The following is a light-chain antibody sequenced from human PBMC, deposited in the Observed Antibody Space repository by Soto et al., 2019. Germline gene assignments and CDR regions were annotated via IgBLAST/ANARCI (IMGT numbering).Light chain of an antibody. CDR1: QSLLHITGETF. Sequence: DVVMTQTALSLSVAPGQPASICCKSSQSLLHITGETFLFWYLQKPGQSPQLLIYTLSYRASGVPDRLSGSGSGTDFTLKISRVEAEDVGVYYCMQRIEFPITFGQGTRLEIK. V-gene: IGKV2-40*01. CDR2: TLS. CDR3: MQRIEFPIT. J-gene: IGKJ5*01.